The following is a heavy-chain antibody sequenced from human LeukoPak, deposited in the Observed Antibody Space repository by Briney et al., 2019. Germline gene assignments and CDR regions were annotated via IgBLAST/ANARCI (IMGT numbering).Heavy chain of an antibody. CDR2: IYYSGST. D-gene: IGHD5-18*01. CDR1: GGSISSSSYY. V-gene: IGHV4-39*02. CDR3: ARESQGAMDPRWYYGMDV. Sequence: SETLSLTCTVSGGSISSSSYYWGWIRQPPGKGLEWIGSIYYSGSTYYNPSLKSRVTISVDTSKNQFSLKLSSVTAADTAVYYCARESQGAMDPRWYYGMDVWGQGTTVTVSS. J-gene: IGHJ6*02.